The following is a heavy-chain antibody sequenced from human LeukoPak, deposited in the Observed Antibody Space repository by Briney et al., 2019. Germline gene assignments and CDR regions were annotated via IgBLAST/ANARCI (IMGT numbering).Heavy chain of an antibody. V-gene: IGHV4-34*01. Sequence: SETLSLTCAVYGGSFSGYYWSWIRQPPGKGLEWIGEINHSGSTNYNPSLKSRVTISVDTSKNQFSLKLSSVTAADTAVYYCARVPLWFGENNFDHWGQGTLVTVSS. J-gene: IGHJ4*02. CDR3: ARVPLWFGENNFDH. D-gene: IGHD3-10*01. CDR1: GGSFSGYY. CDR2: INHSGST.